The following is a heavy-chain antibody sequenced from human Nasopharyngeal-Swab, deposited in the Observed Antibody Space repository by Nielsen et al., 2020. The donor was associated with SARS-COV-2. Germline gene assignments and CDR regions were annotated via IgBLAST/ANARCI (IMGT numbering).Heavy chain of an antibody. CDR3: AGAGPRAYYYYMDV. CDR2: IYSGGST. Sequence: GESLKISCAASGFTVSSNYMSWVRQAPGKGLEWVSVIYSGGSTYYADSVKGRFPISRDNSKNTLYLQMNSLRAEDTAVYYCAGAGPRAYYYYMDVWGKGTTVTVSS. J-gene: IGHJ6*03. V-gene: IGHV3-53*01. CDR1: GFTVSSNY.